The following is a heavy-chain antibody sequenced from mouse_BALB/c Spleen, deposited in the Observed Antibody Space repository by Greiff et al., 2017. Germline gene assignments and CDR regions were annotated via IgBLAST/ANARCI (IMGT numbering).Heavy chain of an antibody. CDR3: TREGKRYFDY. CDR2: IRLKSNNYAT. V-gene: IGHV6-6*02. J-gene: IGHJ2*01. CDR1: GFTFSNYW. Sequence: EVMLVESGGGLVQPGGSMKLSCVASGFTFSNYWMNWVRQSPEKGLEWVAEIRLKSNNYATHYAESVKGRFTISRDDSKSSVYLQMNNLRAEDTGIYYCTREGKRYFDYWGQGTTLTVSS. D-gene: IGHD2-1*01.